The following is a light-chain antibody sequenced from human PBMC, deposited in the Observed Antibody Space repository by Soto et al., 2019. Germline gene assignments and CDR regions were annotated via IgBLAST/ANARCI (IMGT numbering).Light chain of an antibody. J-gene: IGKJ2*01. V-gene: IGKV3-20*01. Sequence: EIVLTQSPGTLSLSPGERATLSCRASQSVSSTYLAWYHHKPGQAPRLLIYGASSRAAGIPDRFSGSGSGTDFTRTISRLEPEDFAVYYCHQYGSSRHTFGQGTKVEIK. CDR2: GAS. CDR3: HQYGSSRHT. CDR1: QSVSSTY.